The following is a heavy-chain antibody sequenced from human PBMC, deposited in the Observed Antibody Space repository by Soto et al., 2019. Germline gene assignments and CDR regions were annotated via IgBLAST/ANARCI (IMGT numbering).Heavy chain of an antibody. Sequence: GGSLRLPCAASGFTFSSYAMSWVRQAPGKGLGWVSAISGSGGSTYYADSVKGRFTISRDNSKNTLYLQMNSLRAEDTAVYYCAKDMAPRGYYDSPSIWGQGTMVTVSS. V-gene: IGHV3-23*01. CDR3: AKDMAPRGYYDSPSI. CDR2: ISGSGGST. D-gene: IGHD3-22*01. CDR1: GFTFSSYA. J-gene: IGHJ3*02.